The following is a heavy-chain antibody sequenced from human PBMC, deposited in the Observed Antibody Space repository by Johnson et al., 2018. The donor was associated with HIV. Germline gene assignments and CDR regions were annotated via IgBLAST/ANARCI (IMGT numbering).Heavy chain of an antibody. CDR2: IYTGGTT. CDR3: ASLSDDAFDF. Sequence: EVQLVESGGGVVQPGRSLRLSCAASGFTVSSNYMSWVRQAPGKGLEWVSVIYTGGTTYYADSVKGRFTISRDNSKNTLYLQMNSLKAEDTAVYYCASLSDDAFDFWGQGTMVTVSS. J-gene: IGHJ3*01. CDR1: GFTVSSNY. V-gene: IGHV3-66*01.